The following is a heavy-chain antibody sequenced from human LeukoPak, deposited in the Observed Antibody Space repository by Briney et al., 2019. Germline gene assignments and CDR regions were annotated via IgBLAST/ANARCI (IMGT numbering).Heavy chain of an antibody. D-gene: IGHD1/OR15-1a*01. CDR3: ARTNNYYYYYYMDV. V-gene: IGHV3-23*01. Sequence: GGTLRLSCAASGFTFSSYGMSWVRQAPGKGLEWVSAISGSGGSTYYADSVKGRFTISRDNSKNTLYLQMNSLRAEDTAVYYCARTNNYYYYYYMDVWGKGTTVTISS. CDR2: ISGSGGST. J-gene: IGHJ6*03. CDR1: GFTFSSYG.